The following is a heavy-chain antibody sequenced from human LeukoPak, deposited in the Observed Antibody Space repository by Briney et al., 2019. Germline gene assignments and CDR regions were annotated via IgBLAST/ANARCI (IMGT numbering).Heavy chain of an antibody. CDR1: GFTFSSYG. D-gene: IGHD3-22*01. V-gene: IGHV3-30*03. J-gene: IGHJ4*02. CDR2: ISYDGSNK. CDR3: ARDLATTRRYYYDSSGPDFDY. Sequence: GGSLRLSCAASGFTFSSYGMHWVRQAPGKGLEWVAVISYDGSNKYYADSVKGRFTISRDNSKNTLYLQMNSLRAEDTAVYYCARDLATTRRYYYDSSGPDFDYWGQGTLVTVSS.